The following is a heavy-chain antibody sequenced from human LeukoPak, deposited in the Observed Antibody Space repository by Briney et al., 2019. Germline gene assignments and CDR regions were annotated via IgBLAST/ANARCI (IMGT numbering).Heavy chain of an antibody. CDR3: ARDYYNWFDP. CDR2: IYTSGST. J-gene: IGHJ5*02. CDR1: GGSISSGSYY. D-gene: IGHD3-10*01. Sequence: SETLSLTCTVSGGSISSGSYYWSWIRQPAGKELEWIGRIYTSGSTNYSPSLTSRVTISVDTSKNQFSLKLSSVTAADTAVYYCARDYYNWFDPWGQGTLVTVSS. V-gene: IGHV4-61*02.